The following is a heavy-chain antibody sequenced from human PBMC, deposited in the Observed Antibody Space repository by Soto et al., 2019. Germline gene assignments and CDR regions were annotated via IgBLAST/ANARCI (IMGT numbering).Heavy chain of an antibody. J-gene: IGHJ4*02. D-gene: IGHD1-26*01. CDR3: SGGVGDAI. CDR2: TNQDGSEK. Sequence: EDQLVESGGGLVQPGGSLRLTCAVSGFSFRSDWMNWVRQAPGKGLEWVAHTNQDGSEKYYLDSVKGRFTIFRDNAKNVLDLQMNSMRAEDRAVYYCSGGVGDAIWGQGTLVTVSS. CDR1: GFSFRSDW. V-gene: IGHV3-7*04.